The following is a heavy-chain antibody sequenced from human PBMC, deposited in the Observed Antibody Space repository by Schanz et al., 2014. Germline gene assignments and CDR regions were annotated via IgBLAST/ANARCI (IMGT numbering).Heavy chain of an antibody. CDR3: ARAAGPVDY. CDR2: IYYSGST. J-gene: IGHJ4*02. V-gene: IGHV4-30-4*07. D-gene: IGHD6-13*01. CDR1: GGSISSGGYT. Sequence: QVQLQESGPGLVKPSQTLSLTCAVSGGSISSGGYTWSGIRQPPGKGLEWIGYIYYSGSTYYNPSLKIRVPISVDTSKNQVPLMLGSVTAADTAVYYCARAAGPVDYWGQGTLVTVSS.